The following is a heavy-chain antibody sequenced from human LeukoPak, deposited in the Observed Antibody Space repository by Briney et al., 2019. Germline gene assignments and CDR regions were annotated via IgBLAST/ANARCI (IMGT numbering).Heavy chain of an antibody. CDR1: GFTFSSYA. CDR3: ARGAYSSGWPFDY. Sequence: PGRSLRLSCAASGFTFSSYAMHWVRQAPGKGLEWVAVISYDGSNKYYADSVKGRFTISRDNSKNTLYLQMNSLRAEDTAVYYCARGAYSSGWPFDYWGQGTLVTVSS. V-gene: IGHV3-30-3*01. J-gene: IGHJ4*02. D-gene: IGHD6-19*01. CDR2: ISYDGSNK.